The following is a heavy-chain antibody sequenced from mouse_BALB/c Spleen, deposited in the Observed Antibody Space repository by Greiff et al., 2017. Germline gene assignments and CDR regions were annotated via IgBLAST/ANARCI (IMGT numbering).Heavy chain of an antibody. CDR3: NGMGMITQFAY. J-gene: IGHJ3*01. D-gene: IGHD2-4*01. Sequence: EVQLQESGAELVRSGASVKLSCTASGFNIKDYYMHWVKQRPEQGLEWIGWIDPENGDTEYAPKFQGKATMTADTSSNTAYLQLSSLTSEDTAVYYCNGMGMITQFAYWGQGTLVTVSA. V-gene: IGHV14-4*02. CDR1: GFNIKDYY. CDR2: IDPENGDT.